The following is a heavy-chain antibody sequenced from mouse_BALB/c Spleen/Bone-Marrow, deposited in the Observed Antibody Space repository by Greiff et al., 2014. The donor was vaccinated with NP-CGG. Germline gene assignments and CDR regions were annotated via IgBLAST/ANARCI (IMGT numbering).Heavy chain of an antibody. CDR1: GFTFSSYD. J-gene: IGHJ3*01. V-gene: IGHV5-6*01. D-gene: IGHD2-4*01. CDR3: SRLSYDYDGAWFAY. Sequence: EVQVVESGGDLVRPGGSLKLSCAASGFTFSSYDVSWVRQTPDKRLEWVATIGSGGSYTYYPDSVKGRFTISRDNAKNTLYLQMSSLKFEDTAMYYCSRLSYDYDGAWFAYWGQGTLVTVSA. CDR2: IGSGGSYT.